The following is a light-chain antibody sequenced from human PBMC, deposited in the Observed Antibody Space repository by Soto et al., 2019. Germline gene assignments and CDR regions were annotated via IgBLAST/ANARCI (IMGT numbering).Light chain of an antibody. Sequence: QSALTQPRSVSGSPGQSVTISCTGTSSDVGGYNSVSWYQQRPGKAPKLMIYDVNKRPSGVPDRFSGSMSGNTASLTISGLQADDEADYHCSSYAGNYTLDFGGGTKLTVL. CDR1: SSDVGGYNS. CDR2: DVN. J-gene: IGLJ2*01. V-gene: IGLV2-11*01. CDR3: SSYAGNYTLD.